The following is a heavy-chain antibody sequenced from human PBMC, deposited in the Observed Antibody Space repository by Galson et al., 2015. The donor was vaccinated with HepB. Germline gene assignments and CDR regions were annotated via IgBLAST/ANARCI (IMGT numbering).Heavy chain of an antibody. CDR3: TKDIRISCYSIDS. V-gene: IGHV3-48*01. CDR2: ISSSSRTI. J-gene: IGHJ5*01. CDR1: GFTFSAFT. Sequence: SLRLSCAASGFTFSAFTMNWVRQAPGKGLEWVSFISSSSRTISYAESVKGRFTISRDNAWNSLYLQMNSLIAEDTAVYYCTKDIRISCYSIDSWGQGTLVTVSS. D-gene: IGHD4-11*01.